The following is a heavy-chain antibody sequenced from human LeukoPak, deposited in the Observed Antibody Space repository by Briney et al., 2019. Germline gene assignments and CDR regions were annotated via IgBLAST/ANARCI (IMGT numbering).Heavy chain of an antibody. V-gene: IGHV1-18*01. J-gene: IGHJ1*01. CDR2: IGAYSGNA. CDR1: GYTFNTYG. Sequence: ASVKVSCKASGYTFNTYGISWVRQAPGQGLEWMGWIGAYSGNANYAQNLQGRVAMTTDTATSTAYMELRSLTSDDTAVYYCARAATTVAGTRYFHLWGQGTLVTVSS. CDR3: ARAATTVAGTRYFHL. D-gene: IGHD6-19*01.